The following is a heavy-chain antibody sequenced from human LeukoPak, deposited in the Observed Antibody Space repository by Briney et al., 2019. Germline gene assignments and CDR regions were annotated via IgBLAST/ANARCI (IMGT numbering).Heavy chain of an antibody. CDR2: INPNSGGT. D-gene: IGHD3-16*01. V-gene: IGHV1-2*02. CDR3: ARVGIWGGYNWFDP. J-gene: IGHJ5*02. CDR1: GYTFTGYY. Sequence: ASVKVSCKASGYTFTGYYMHWVRQAPGQGLEWMGWINPNSGGTNYAQKFQGRVTMTRNTSISTAYMELSSLRSEDTAVYYCARVGIWGGYNWFDPWGQGTLVTVSS.